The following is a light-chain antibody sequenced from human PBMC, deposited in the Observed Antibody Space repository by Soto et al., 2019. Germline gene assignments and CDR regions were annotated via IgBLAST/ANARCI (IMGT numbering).Light chain of an antibody. Sequence: QSVLTQPASVSGSPGQPITISCTGTSSDVGANNYVSWYQHHPGKAPKLLIYEVSNRPSWVSSRFSGSKSGNTASLTISGFQADDEADYYCSSYINSITFVVFGGGTKLTVL. CDR2: EVS. CDR1: SSDVGANNY. J-gene: IGLJ2*01. V-gene: IGLV2-14*01. CDR3: SSYINSITFVV.